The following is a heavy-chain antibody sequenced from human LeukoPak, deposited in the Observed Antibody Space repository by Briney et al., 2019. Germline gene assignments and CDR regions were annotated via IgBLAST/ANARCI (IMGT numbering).Heavy chain of an antibody. V-gene: IGHV4-34*01. Sequence: SETLSLTCAVYGGSFSGYYWSWIRQPPGKGLEWIGEINHSGSTNYNPSLKSRVTISVDTSKNQFSLKLSSVTAADTAVYYCARTPMVVAATPFDYWGQGTLVTVFS. CDR2: INHSGST. J-gene: IGHJ4*02. CDR1: GGSFSGYY. CDR3: ARTPMVVAATPFDY. D-gene: IGHD2-15*01.